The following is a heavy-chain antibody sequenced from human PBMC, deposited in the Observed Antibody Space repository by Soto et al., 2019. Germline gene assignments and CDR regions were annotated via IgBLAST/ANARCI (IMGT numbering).Heavy chain of an antibody. CDR1: GGSFSGYY. D-gene: IGHD3-22*01. V-gene: IGHV4-34*01. CDR2: INHSGST. Sequence: SETLSLTCAVYGGSFSGYYWSWIRQPPGKGLEWIGEINHSGSTNYNPSLKSRVTISVDTSKNQFSLKLSSVTAADTAVYYCASGDSSGYHDAFDIWGQGTMVTVSS. CDR3: ASGDSSGYHDAFDI. J-gene: IGHJ3*02.